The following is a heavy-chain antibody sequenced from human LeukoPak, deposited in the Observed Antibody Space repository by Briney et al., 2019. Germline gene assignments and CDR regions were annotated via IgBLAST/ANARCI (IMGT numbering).Heavy chain of an antibody. CDR2: ISYDGSNK. Sequence: GGSLRLSCAASGFTFSSYAMHWVRQAPGKGLEWVAVISYDGSNKYYADSVKGRFTISRDNSKNTLYLQMNSLGAEDTAVYYCAKDLSNYYYYYMDVWGKGTTVTISS. V-gene: IGHV3-30*04. D-gene: IGHD2/OR15-2a*01. CDR1: GFTFSSYA. J-gene: IGHJ6*03. CDR3: AKDLSNYYYYYMDV.